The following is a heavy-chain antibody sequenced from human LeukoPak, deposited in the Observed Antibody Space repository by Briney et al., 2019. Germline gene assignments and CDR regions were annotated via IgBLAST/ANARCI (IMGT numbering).Heavy chain of an antibody. CDR1: GGSFSGYY. D-gene: IGHD3-3*01. CDR3: ARGPYDFWSGYYGYFGY. J-gene: IGHJ4*02. Sequence: PSETQSLTCAVYGGSFSGYYWSWIRQPPGKGLEWIGEINHSGSTNYNPSLKSRVTISVDTSKNQFSLKLSSVTAADTAVYYCARGPYDFWSGYYGYFGYWGQGTLVTVSS. CDR2: INHSGST. V-gene: IGHV4-34*01.